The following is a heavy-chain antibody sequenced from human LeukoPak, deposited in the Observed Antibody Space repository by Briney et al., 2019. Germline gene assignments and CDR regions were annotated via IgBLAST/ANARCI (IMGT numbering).Heavy chain of an antibody. V-gene: IGHV3-20*04. CDR1: GFTFSNVY. CDR3: ARGRITMVRGVINALFDY. D-gene: IGHD3-10*01. J-gene: IGHJ4*02. CDR2: INWNGGST. Sequence: GGSLRLSCAASGFTFSNVYMSWVRQAPGKGLEWVSGINWNGGSTGYADSVKGRFTISRDNAKNSLYLQMNSLRAEDTALYYCARGRITMVRGVINALFDYWGQGTMVTVSS.